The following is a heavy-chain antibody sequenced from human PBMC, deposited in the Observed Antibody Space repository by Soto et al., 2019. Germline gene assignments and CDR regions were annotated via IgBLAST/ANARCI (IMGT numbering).Heavy chain of an antibody. CDR3: ARGDAINWFDS. CDR2: ISDSGSP. Sequence: QVLLRESGPGLLKSSETLSLTCTVSGGSVNFGNFYWTWIRQPPGKGLDWIGDISDSGSPNYNRSLKHRVTIQLDTSRNQFSLRLTSVTAAYTGIYYCARGDAINWFDSWGQGTLVTVSS. V-gene: IGHV4-61*01. J-gene: IGHJ5*01. CDR1: GGSVNFGNFY.